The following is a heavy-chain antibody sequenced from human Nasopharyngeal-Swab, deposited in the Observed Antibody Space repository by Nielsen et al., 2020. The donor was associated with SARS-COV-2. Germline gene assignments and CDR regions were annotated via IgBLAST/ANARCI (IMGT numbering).Heavy chain of an antibody. D-gene: IGHD4-11*01. CDR2: IIPIFGTA. Sequence: SVKVSCKASGGTFSSYAISWVRQAPGQGLEWMGGIIPIFGTANYAQKFQGRVTITADESTSTAYMELSSLRSEDTAVYYCARFLWGDYRQTEALLASHYYYGMDVWGQGTTVTVSS. V-gene: IGHV1-69*13. J-gene: IGHJ6*02. CDR1: GGTFSSYA. CDR3: ARFLWGDYRQTEALLASHYYYGMDV.